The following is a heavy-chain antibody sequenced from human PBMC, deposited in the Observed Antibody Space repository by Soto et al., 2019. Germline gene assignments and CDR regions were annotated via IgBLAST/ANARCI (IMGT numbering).Heavy chain of an antibody. CDR1: GFTFSSCA. D-gene: IGHD2-15*01. Sequence: PGGSLRLSCAASGFTFSSCAMHWVRQAPGKGLEWVAVISYDGINKYYADSVKGRFTISRDNSKNTLYLQMNSLRAEDTAVYYCADGGGSVNDAFGIWGQGTMVTVSS. V-gene: IGHV3-30-3*01. CDR2: ISYDGINK. CDR3: ADGGGSVNDAFGI. J-gene: IGHJ3*02.